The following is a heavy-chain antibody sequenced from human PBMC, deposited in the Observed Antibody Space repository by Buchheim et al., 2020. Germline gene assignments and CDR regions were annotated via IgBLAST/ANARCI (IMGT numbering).Heavy chain of an antibody. CDR3: AGWNYHYAMDV. CDR1: GGSVRNGDYY. CDR2: VRHSGER. D-gene: IGHD6-19*01. J-gene: IGHJ6*02. Sequence: QMQLQESGPGLVKPSETLSLTCTVSGGSVRNGDYYWTWLRQPPGKGLEWIGHVRHSGERYQIPSLTRRLTISVDTSKNQGSLRLSSVTAADTAVYYCAGWNYHYAMDVWSQGTT. V-gene: IGHV4-61*08.